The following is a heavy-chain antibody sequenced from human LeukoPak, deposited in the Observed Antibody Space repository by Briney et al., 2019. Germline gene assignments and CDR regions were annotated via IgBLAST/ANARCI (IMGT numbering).Heavy chain of an antibody. CDR1: GFTFSSYA. CDR3: ARENYDIIGAFDI. D-gene: IGHD3-9*01. Sequence: GGSLRLSCAASGFTFSSYAMHWVRQAPGKGLEYVSAISSNGGSTYYANSVKGRFTISRDNSKNTLYLQMGSLRAEDMAVYYCARENYDIIGAFDIWGQGTVVTVSS. CDR2: ISSNGGST. V-gene: IGHV3-64*01. J-gene: IGHJ3*02.